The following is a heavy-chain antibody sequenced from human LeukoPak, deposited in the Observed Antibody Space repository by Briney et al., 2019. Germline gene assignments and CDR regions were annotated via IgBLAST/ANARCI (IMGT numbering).Heavy chain of an antibody. CDR3: TRRCKDAYTLYCFDY. D-gene: IGHD5-24*01. CDR2: MYYSGGT. Sequence: PSETLSLTCTVSGXSINSYYWSWIRQPPGKGLEWIGHMYYSGGTNYNPSLKSRVTISVDTSKNQFSLKLSSVAAADTAVYYCTRRCKDAYTLYCFDYWGQGTLVTVSS. CDR1: GXSINSYY. J-gene: IGHJ4*02. V-gene: IGHV4-59*01.